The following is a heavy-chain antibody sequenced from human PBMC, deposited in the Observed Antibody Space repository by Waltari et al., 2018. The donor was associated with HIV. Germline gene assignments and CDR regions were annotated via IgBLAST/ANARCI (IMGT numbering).Heavy chain of an antibody. Sequence: QAQLIQSGHEAKKPGVSVKVSCPASGFDFRRYGVNWVRRTPGQGFEWLGWINAYSHNRNYTEGRITLTTNTSSNTATLELRSLRPDDTGTYYCARVRGAKWPASYYGMDVWGQGTAVSVSS. D-gene: IGHD5-12*01. J-gene: IGHJ6*02. CDR3: ARVRGAKWPASYYGMDV. CDR2: INAYSHNR. V-gene: IGHV1-18*01. CDR1: GFDFRRYG.